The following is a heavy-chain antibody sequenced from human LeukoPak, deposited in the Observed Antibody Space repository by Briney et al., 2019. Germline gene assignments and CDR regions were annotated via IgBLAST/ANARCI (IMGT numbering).Heavy chain of an antibody. CDR1: GGSISSYY. V-gene: IGHV4-59*01. CDR2: IYYSGST. Sequence: PSETLSLTCTVSGGSISSYYWSWIRQPPGKGLEWIGYIYYSGSTNYNPSLKSRVTISVDTSKNQFSLKLSSVTAAGTAVYYCARGQYSSSSSDYWGQGTLVTVSS. D-gene: IGHD6-6*01. J-gene: IGHJ4*02. CDR3: ARGQYSSSSSDY.